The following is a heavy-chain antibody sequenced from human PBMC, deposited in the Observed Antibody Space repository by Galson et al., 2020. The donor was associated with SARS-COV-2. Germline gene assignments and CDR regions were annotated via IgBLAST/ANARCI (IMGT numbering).Heavy chain of an antibody. CDR1: GDSVSSNRAA. V-gene: IGHV6-1*01. D-gene: IGHD6-13*01. CDR2: TYYRSQWST. J-gene: IGHJ3*02. CDR3: AGRVAGAGSLHI. Sequence: SQTLSLTCAISGDSVSSNRAAWNWIRQSPSRGLEWLGRTYYRSQWSTDYAVSVKSRITINPDTSKNQFSLQLNSVTPEDTAIYYCAGRVAGAGSLHIWGQGTMGIVSS.